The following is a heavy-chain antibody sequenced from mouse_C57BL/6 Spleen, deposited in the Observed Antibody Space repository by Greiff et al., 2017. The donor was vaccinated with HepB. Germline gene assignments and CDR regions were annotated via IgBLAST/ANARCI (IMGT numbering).Heavy chain of an antibody. CDR2: IYPSDSET. CDR1: GYTFTSYW. J-gene: IGHJ4*01. V-gene: IGHV1-61*01. D-gene: IGHD1-1*01. Sequence: QVQLKQPGAELVRPGSSVKLSCKASGYTFTSYWMDWVKQRPVQGLEWIGNIYPSDSETHYNQKFKDKATLTVDKSSSRAYMQLSSLTSEDSAVYYCARRGTTVAMDYWGQGTSVTVSS. CDR3: ARRGTTVAMDY.